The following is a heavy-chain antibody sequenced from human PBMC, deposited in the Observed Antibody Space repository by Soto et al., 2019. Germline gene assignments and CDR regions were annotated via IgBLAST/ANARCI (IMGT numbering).Heavy chain of an antibody. CDR3: ARETYGDYDF. J-gene: IGHJ4*02. CDR1: GFTFSSYA. D-gene: IGHD4-17*01. V-gene: IGHV3-23*01. CDR2: LSAGGTSA. Sequence: GGSLRLSCAASGFTFSSYAMSWVRQAPGKGLEWVSALSAGGTSAYYTVSVEGRFTISSDNSKNILYLQMNSLRADDTAVYYCARETYGDYDFWGQGTLVTVSS.